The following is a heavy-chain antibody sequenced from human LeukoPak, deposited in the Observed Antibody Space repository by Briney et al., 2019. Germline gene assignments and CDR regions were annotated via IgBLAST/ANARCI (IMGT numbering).Heavy chain of an antibody. J-gene: IGHJ4*02. Sequence: SETLSLTCTVSGGSISSSSYYWGWIRQPPGKGLEWIGSIYYSGSTYYNPSLKSRVTISVDTSKNQFSLKLSSVTAADTAAYYYARDNRGYSSSWFDYWGQGTLVTVSS. CDR1: GGSISSSSYY. V-gene: IGHV4-39*07. CDR2: IYYSGST. CDR3: ARDNRGYSSSWFDY. D-gene: IGHD6-13*01.